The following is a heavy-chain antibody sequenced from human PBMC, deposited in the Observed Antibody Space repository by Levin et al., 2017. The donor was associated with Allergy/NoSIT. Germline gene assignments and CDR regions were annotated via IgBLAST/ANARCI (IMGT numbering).Heavy chain of an antibody. CDR2: IWYDGSNK. CDR3: ARDPSTGGGALGWFDP. V-gene: IGHV3-33*01. J-gene: IGHJ5*02. Sequence: GESLKISCAASGFTFSSYGMHWVRQAPGKGLEWVAVIWYDGSNKYYADSVKGRFTISRDNSKNTLYLQMNSLRAEDTAVYYCARDPSTGGGALGWFDPWGQGTLVTVSS. CDR1: GFTFSSYG. D-gene: IGHD2-2*01.